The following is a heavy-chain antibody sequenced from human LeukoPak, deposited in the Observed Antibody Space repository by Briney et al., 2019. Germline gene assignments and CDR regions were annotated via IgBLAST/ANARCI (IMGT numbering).Heavy chain of an antibody. CDR3: ARVLLGMSAFDL. CDR2: ISSSSSYI. V-gene: IGHV3-21*06. Sequence: PGGSLRLSCAASGFTFSSYSMNWVRQAPGKGLEWVSSISSSSSYIYYADSVKGRFTISRDSAKNSLFLQMNSLRADDTAVYSCARVLLGMSAFDLWGQGTMVSVSS. CDR1: GFTFSSYS. D-gene: IGHD3-9*01. J-gene: IGHJ3*01.